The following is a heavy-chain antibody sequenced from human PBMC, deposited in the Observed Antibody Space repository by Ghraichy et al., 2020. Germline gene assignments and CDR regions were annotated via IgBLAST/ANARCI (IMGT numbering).Heavy chain of an antibody. Sequence: GESLNISCAASGFTFSDYYMSWIRQAPGKGLEWVSYISSSGSTIYYADSVKGRFTISRDNAKNSLYLQMNSLRAEDTAVYYCARGVTVVVAARGAFDIWGQGTMVTVSS. V-gene: IGHV3-11*04. D-gene: IGHD2-15*01. CDR1: GFTFSDYY. CDR3: ARGVTVVVAARGAFDI. J-gene: IGHJ3*02. CDR2: ISSSGSTI.